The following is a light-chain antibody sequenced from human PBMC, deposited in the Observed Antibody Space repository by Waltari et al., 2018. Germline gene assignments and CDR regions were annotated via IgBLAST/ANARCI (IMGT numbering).Light chain of an antibody. V-gene: IGKV4-1*01. CDR1: QSVLSSSNKRNY. J-gene: IGKJ1*01. Sequence: DIVMTXSPDSLAVSLGESXXINCKSSQSVLSSSNKRNYLACYQQKPGQPPKLLIYWASTRESGVPDRFSGSGSGTDFTLTISSLQAEDVAVYYCQQYYSTPKTFGQGTKVEIK. CDR3: QQYYSTPKT. CDR2: WAS.